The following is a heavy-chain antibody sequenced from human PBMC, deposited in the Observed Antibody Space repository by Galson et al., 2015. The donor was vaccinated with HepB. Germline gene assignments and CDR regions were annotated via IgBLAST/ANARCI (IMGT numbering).Heavy chain of an antibody. Sequence: QSGAEVKKPGESLRISCKGSGYTFTAFWISWVRQIPGKGLEWMGRIDPSDSYTDYSPSFQGHVSMSVDKSTTTAYLQWSSLKASDTAMYYCAGRHSYFRSGTWYNVAHYWGQGTLVSVSS. CDR2: IDPSDSYT. CDR1: GYTFTAFW. J-gene: IGHJ4*02. D-gene: IGHD3-10*01. CDR3: AGRHSYFRSGTWYNVAHY. V-gene: IGHV5-10-1*01.